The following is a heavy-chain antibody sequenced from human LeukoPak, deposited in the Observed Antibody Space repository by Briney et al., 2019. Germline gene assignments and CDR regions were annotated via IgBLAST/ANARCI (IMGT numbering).Heavy chain of an antibody. CDR1: GGSISSGSYY. J-gene: IGHJ5*02. D-gene: IGHD6-13*01. CDR2: IYTSGST. CDR3: ARAPYSSSWYGWFDP. Sequence: PSQTLSLTCTVSGGSISSGSYYWSWIRQPAGKGLEWIGRIYTSGSTNYNPSLKSRVTISVDTSKNQFSLKLSSVTAADTAVYYCARAPYSSSWYGWFDPWGQGTLVTVSS. V-gene: IGHV4-61*02.